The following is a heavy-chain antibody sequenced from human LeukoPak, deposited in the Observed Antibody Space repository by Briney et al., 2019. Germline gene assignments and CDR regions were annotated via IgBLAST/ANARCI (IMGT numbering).Heavy chain of an antibody. CDR3: ARDLRYTGRGMDV. CDR2: ISSSSSTI. Sequence: GGSLRLSCAASGFTFSSYSMNWVRQAPGKGLEWVSYISSSSSTIYYADSVKGRFTISRDNAKNSLYLQMNSLRAEDTAVYYCARDLRYTGRGMDVWGQGTTVTVS. J-gene: IGHJ6*02. CDR1: GFTFSSYS. V-gene: IGHV3-48*04. D-gene: IGHD1-26*01.